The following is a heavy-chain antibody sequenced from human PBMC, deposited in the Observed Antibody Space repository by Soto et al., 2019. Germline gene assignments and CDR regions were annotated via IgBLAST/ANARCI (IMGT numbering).Heavy chain of an antibody. CDR1: GFTFRDYY. V-gene: IGHV3-11*05. J-gene: IGHJ6*02. CDR3: AREYYFAMEV. CDR2: IDSSTKYT. Sequence: QVQLVESGGGLVRPGGSLRLSCEASGFTFRDYYMTWFRQAPGKGLEWLSYIDSSTKYTNYADSVKGRFTISRDNAKNSLYLQMNSLRADDTVGYYCAREYYFAMEVWGQGTMVTVSS.